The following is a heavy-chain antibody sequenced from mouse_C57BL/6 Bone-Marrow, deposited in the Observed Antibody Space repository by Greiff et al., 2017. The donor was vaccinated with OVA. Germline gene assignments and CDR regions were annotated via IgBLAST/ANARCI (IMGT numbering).Heavy chain of an antibody. D-gene: IGHD2-4*01. Sequence: QVQLQQPGAELVKPGASVKLSCKASGYTFTSYWMHWVKQRPGQGLEWIGMIHPTSGSTNYNEKFKSKATLTVDKSSSTAYMQLSSLTSEDSAVYYCARSEIYYDYVLFAYWGQGTLVTVSA. CDR2: IHPTSGST. CDR1: GYTFTSYW. J-gene: IGHJ3*01. CDR3: ARSEIYYDYVLFAY. V-gene: IGHV1-64*01.